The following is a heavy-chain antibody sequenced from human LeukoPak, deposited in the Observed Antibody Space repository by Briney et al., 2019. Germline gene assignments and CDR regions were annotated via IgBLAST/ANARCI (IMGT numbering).Heavy chain of an antibody. CDR1: GYSFPNYW. J-gene: IGHJ4*02. V-gene: IGHV5-10-1*01. CDR3: ARTPGAIFFFDH. D-gene: IGHD2-2*01. Sequence: HEESLKISCKGSGYSFPNYWISWVRQMPGKGLEWMGRIDPTDSYATYSPSFQGHVTISIDKSISTAYLQWTSLKASDTAMYYCARTPGAIFFFDHWGQGTLVTASS. CDR2: IDPTDSYA.